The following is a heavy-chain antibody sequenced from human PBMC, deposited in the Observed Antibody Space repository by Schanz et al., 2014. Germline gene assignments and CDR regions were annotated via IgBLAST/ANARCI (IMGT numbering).Heavy chain of an antibody. CDR1: GFTFRTYL. CDR2: ISSSGTTT. Sequence: EVQLVESGGGLVQPGGSLRLSCAASGFTFRTYLMNWVRQAPGKGLEWVSFISSSGTTTYYADSVKGRFTISRDNAKNTLSLLVNSLRGEDTATYYCAKAFRTTKYYGMDVWGQGTTVTVS. V-gene: IGHV3-48*01. J-gene: IGHJ6*02. CDR3: AKAFRTTKYYGMDV. D-gene: IGHD1-1*01.